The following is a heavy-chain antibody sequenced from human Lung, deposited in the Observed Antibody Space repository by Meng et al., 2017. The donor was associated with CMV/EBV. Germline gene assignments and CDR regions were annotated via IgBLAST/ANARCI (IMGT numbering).Heavy chain of an antibody. J-gene: IGHJ6*02. CDR3: ARDLGYCSSTSCYYYYGMDV. V-gene: IGHV4-59*01. Sequence: GSLRLSCTVSGGSISIYYWSWIRQPPGKGLEWIGYIHHSGNTDYNPSLRSRVTISVDTSKNQFSLKLSSMTAADTAVYYCARDLGYCSSTSCYYYYGMDVWGQGTTVTVSS. CDR1: GGSISIYY. D-gene: IGHD2-2*01. CDR2: IHHSGNT.